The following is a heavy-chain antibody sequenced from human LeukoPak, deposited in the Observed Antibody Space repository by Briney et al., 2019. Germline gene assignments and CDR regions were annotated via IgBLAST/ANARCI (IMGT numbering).Heavy chain of an antibody. D-gene: IGHD3-22*01. J-gene: IGHJ4*02. CDR3: AKGAYYDL. V-gene: IGHV3-23*01. CDR1: GFTLSRYS. CDR2: ISDNGGNT. Sequence: GGSLRLSCAASGFTLSRYSMNWVRQAPGKGLEWVSTISDNGGNTYYPDSVRGRFTISRDNSKNTLYLQMNSLRVEDTAVYYCAKGAYYDLWGQGTLVTVSS.